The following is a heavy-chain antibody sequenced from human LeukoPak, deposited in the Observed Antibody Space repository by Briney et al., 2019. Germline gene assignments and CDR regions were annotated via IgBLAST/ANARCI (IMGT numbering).Heavy chain of an antibody. Sequence: ASVKVSCMASGYTFTGYYMHWVRQAPGQGLEWMGWINPNSGGTNYAQKFQGRVTMTRDTSISTAYMELSRLRSDDTAVYYCARVDYYDSSGRAFDIWGQGTMVTVSS. CDR1: GYTFTGYY. V-gene: IGHV1-2*02. CDR3: ARVDYYDSSGRAFDI. J-gene: IGHJ3*02. D-gene: IGHD3-22*01. CDR2: INPNSGGT.